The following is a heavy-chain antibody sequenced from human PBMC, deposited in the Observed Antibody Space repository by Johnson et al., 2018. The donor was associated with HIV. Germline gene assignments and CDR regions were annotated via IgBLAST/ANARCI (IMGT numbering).Heavy chain of an antibody. D-gene: IGHD6-6*01. J-gene: IGHJ3*02. V-gene: IGHV3-30*03. CDR3: ARERPAYSSSSSHAFDI. Sequence: QVQLVESGGGLVQPGGSLRLSCAASGFTFSSYGMHWVRQAPGKGLEWVAVISYDGSNKYYADSVKGRFTISRDNSKNTLYLQMNSLRAEDTAVYYCARERPAYSSSSSHAFDIWGQGTMVTVSS. CDR2: ISYDGSNK. CDR1: GFTFSSYG.